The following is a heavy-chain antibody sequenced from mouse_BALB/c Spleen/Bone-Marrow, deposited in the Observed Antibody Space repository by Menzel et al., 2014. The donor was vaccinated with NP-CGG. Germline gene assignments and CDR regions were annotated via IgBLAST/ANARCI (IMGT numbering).Heavy chain of an antibody. Sequence: EVQGVESGGGLVKPGGSLKLSCAASGFTLSSFAMSWVRQTPEKRLEWVATISSGGGYTYYPDSVKGRFTISRDNAKNSLYLQMSSLRSEDTAMYYCARQESIYDGYYGGFTYWGQGTLVTVSA. V-gene: IGHV5-9-3*01. D-gene: IGHD2-3*01. J-gene: IGHJ3*01. CDR3: ARQESIYDGYYGGFTY. CDR2: ISSGGGYT. CDR1: GFTLSSFA.